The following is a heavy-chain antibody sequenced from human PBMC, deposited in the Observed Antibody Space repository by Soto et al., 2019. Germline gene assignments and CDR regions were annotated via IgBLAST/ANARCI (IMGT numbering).Heavy chain of an antibody. V-gene: IGHV3-33*01. J-gene: IGHJ6*03. CDR2: IWYDGSNK. CDR3: ARAPSYYYYYYMDV. Sequence: GGSLRLSCAASGFTFSSYGMHWVRQALGKGLEWVAVIWYDGSNKYYADSVKGRFTISRDNSKNTLYLQMNSLRAEDTAVYYCARAPSYYYYYYMDVWGKGTTVTVSS. CDR1: GFTFSSYG.